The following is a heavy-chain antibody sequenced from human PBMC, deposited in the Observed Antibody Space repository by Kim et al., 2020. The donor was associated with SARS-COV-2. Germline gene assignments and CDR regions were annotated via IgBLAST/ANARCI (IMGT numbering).Heavy chain of an antibody. Sequence: GGSLRLSCAASGFTVSSNYMSWVRQAPGKGLEWVSVIYSGGSTYYADSVKCRFTISRDNSKNTLYLQMNSLRAEDTAVYYCASGWGRQGERGSGDYWGQGTLVTVSS. V-gene: IGHV3-66*01. D-gene: IGHD3-10*01. CDR3: ASGWGRQGERGSGDY. J-gene: IGHJ4*02. CDR2: IYSGGST. CDR1: GFTVSSNY.